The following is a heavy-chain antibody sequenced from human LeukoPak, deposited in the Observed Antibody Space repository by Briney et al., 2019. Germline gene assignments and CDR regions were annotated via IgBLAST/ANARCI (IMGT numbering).Heavy chain of an antibody. CDR2: ISDSGGST. J-gene: IGHJ4*02. V-gene: IGHV3-23*01. CDR1: GITLSNYG. Sequence: GGSLRLSCAVSGITLSNYGMSWVRQAPGKGLEWVAGISDSGGSTNYADSVKGRFTISRDNPKNTLYLQMNSLRAEDTAVYYCANGGSIAVATPLDYWGQGTLVTVSS. CDR3: ANGGSIAVATPLDY. D-gene: IGHD6-19*01.